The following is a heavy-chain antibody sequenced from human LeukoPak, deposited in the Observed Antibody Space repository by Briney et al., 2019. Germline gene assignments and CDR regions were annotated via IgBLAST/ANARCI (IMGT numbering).Heavy chain of an antibody. D-gene: IGHD1-14*01. CDR1: GGSISSSNYY. Sequence: SQTLSLTCTVSGGSISSSNYYWGWIRQPPGKGLEWIGYIYYSGSTNYNPSLKSRVTISVDTSKNQFSLKLSSVTAADTAVYYCARAAGINEPDYWGQGTLVTVSS. V-gene: IGHV4-61*05. CDR2: IYYSGST. J-gene: IGHJ4*02. CDR3: ARAAGINEPDY.